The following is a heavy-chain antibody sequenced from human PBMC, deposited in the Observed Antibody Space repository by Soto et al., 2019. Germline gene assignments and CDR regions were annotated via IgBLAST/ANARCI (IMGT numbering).Heavy chain of an antibody. CDR1: GGSFSGYY. CDR2: INHSGST. D-gene: IGHD3-10*01. CDR3: ARARRFLITMVRGVLTKWFDP. V-gene: IGHV4-34*01. Sequence: SETLSLTCAVYGGSFSGYYWSWIRQPPGKGLEWIGEINHSGSTNYNPSLKSRVAISVDTSKNQFSLKLSSVTAADTAVYYCARARRFLITMVRGVLTKWFDPWGQGTLVTVS. J-gene: IGHJ5*02.